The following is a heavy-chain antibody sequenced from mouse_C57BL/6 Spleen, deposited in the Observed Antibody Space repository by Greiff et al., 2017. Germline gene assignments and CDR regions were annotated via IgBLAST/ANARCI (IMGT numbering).Heavy chain of an antibody. V-gene: IGHV5-6*01. J-gene: IGHJ4*01. CDR3: VKPTSNYGYYAMDY. CDR2: ISSGGSYT. D-gene: IGHD2-5*01. CDR1: GFTFSSYG. Sequence: EVHLVESGGDLVKPGGSLKLSCAASGFTFSSYGMSWVRQTPDKRLEWVATISSGGSYTYYPDSVKGRFTISRDNAKNTLYLQMSSLKSEDTAMXYCVKPTSNYGYYAMDYSGQGTSVTVSS.